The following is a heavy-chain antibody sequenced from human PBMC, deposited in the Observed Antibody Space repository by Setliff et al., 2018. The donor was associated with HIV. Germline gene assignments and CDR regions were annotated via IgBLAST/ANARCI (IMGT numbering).Heavy chain of an antibody. Sequence: GGSLRLSCAASGFTFSSYGVHWVRQAPGKGLEWVAFIRNDGSDKHYVDSVKGRFTISRDNSKNTLYLQMNSLRAEDTAVYYCAKDIPGPAINSGRIKNWFDPWGEGTLVTVSS. CDR3: AKDIPGPAINSGRIKNWFDP. J-gene: IGHJ5*02. CDR2: IRNDGSDK. D-gene: IGHD6-19*01. V-gene: IGHV3-30*02. CDR1: GFTFSSYG.